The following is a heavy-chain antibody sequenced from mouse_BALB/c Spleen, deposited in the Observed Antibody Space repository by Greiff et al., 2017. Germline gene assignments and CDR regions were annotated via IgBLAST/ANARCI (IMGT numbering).Heavy chain of an antibody. CDR3: ACSPYYDDCDWFAY. CDR1: GFSLTSYG. V-gene: IGHV2-4-1*01. D-gene: IGHD2-13*01. Sequence: QVQLQQSGPGLVQPSQSLSITCTVSGFSLTSYGVHWVRQSPGKGLEWLGVIWSGGSTDYNAAFISRLSISKDNSKSQVFFKMNSLQADDTAIYYCACSPYYDDCDWFAYWGEGTLVTVSA. J-gene: IGHJ3*01. CDR2: IWSGGST.